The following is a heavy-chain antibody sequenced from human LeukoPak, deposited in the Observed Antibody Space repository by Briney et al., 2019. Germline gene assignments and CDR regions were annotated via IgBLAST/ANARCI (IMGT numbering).Heavy chain of an antibody. CDR2: IDPNVDDR. Sequence: GASVKVSCKASGYTFSGYWIHWVRQAPGQGLEWMGRIDPNVDDRKYAQKFQGRVTMTRDTSTNTAYMELSSLRSDDTAMYYCARDAAVVGQGSEYWGQGTLVTVSS. CDR3: ARDAAVVGQGSEY. J-gene: IGHJ4*02. D-gene: IGHD6-19*01. CDR1: GYTFSGYW. V-gene: IGHV1-2*06.